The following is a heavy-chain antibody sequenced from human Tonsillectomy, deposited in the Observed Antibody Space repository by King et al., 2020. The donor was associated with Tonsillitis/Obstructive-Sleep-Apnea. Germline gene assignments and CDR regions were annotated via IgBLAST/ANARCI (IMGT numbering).Heavy chain of an antibody. V-gene: IGHV3-53*01. CDR3: ARDPGGIADY. J-gene: IGHJ4*02. CDR1: GVSVSNTY. CDR2: IYSGGNT. Sequence: VQLVESGGGLIQPGGSLRLSCAASGVSVSNTYMSWVRQAPGKGLEWVSVIYSGGNTYYADSVKGRFSISRDNSKNTLYLQINRLRAEDTAVYYCARDPGGIADYWGQGTLVTVSS. D-gene: IGHD6-13*01.